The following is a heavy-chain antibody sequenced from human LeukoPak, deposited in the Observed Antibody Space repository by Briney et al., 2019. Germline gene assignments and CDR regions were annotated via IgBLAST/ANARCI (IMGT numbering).Heavy chain of an antibody. CDR2: IYCSGST. CDR3: ARFLAAAGVTY. CDR1: GGSISSGGYY. J-gene: IGHJ4*02. Sequence: PSETLSLTCTVSGGSISSGGYYWSWIRQHPGKGLEWIGYIYCSGSTYYNPSLKSRVTISVDTSKNQFSLKLSSVTAADTAVYYCARFLAAAGVTYWGQGTLVTVSS. D-gene: IGHD6-13*01. V-gene: IGHV4-31*03.